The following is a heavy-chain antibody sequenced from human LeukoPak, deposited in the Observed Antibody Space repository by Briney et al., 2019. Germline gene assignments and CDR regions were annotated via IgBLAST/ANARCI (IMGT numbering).Heavy chain of an antibody. J-gene: IGHJ3*02. CDR1: GYTFTSYY. Sequence: ASVKVSCKASGYTFTSYYMHWMRQAPGQGLEWMGIINPSGGSTSYAQKFQGRVTMTRDTSTSTVYMELSSLRSEDTAVYYCATDEPRDYGIDIWGQGTMVTVSS. D-gene: IGHD4-17*01. V-gene: IGHV1-46*01. CDR3: ATDEPRDYGIDI. CDR2: INPSGGST.